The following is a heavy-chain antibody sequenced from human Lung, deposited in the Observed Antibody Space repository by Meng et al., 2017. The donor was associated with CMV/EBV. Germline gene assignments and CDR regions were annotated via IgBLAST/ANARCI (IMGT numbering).Heavy chain of an antibody. CDR1: GFTFSSYG. V-gene: IGHV3-33*06. CDR3: AKAMICSSTSCYPGAYYYGMDV. CDR2: IWYDGSNK. D-gene: IGHD2-2*01. Sequence: GESXKISXAASGFTFSSYGMHWVRQAPGKGLEWVAVIWYDGSNKYYADSVKGRFTISRDNSKNTLYLQINSLRAEDTAVYYCAKAMICSSTSCYPGAYYYGMDVWGQGXTVTVSS. J-gene: IGHJ6*02.